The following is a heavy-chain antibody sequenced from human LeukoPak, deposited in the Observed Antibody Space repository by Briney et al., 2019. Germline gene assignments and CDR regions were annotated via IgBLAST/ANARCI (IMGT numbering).Heavy chain of an antibody. CDR1: GFTFSTYA. CDR2: VTSNGRTK. V-gene: IGHV3-30*04. CDR3: ARIFSAYLYYFDY. Sequence: GGSLRLSCAASGFTFSTYAMHWVRQAPGKGLEWVGLVTSNGRTKYYADSVKGRFTVSRDDSKNTLYLQMNSLGAEDTAVYYCARIFSAYLYYFDYWGQGTLVTVS. J-gene: IGHJ4*02. D-gene: IGHD2-21*01.